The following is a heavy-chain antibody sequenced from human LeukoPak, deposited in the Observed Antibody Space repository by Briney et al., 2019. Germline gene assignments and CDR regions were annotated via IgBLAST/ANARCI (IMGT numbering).Heavy chain of an antibody. D-gene: IGHD6-13*01. V-gene: IGHV4-34*01. J-gene: IGHJ4*02. CDR3: ARGHSSSWSSDFDY. CDR1: GGSFSGYY. Sequence: SETLSLTCAVYGGSFSGYYWSWIRQPPGKGLEWIGEINHSGSTNYNPSLKSRVTISVDTSKNQFSLKLSSVTAADTAVYSCARGHSSSWSSDFDYWGQGTLVTVSS. CDR2: INHSGST.